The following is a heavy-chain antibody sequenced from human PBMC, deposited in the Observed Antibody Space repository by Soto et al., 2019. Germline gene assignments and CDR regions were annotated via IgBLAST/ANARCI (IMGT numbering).Heavy chain of an antibody. V-gene: IGHV4-39*02. J-gene: IGHJ4*02. D-gene: IGHD2-15*01. CDR1: GGSINSNNYY. Sequence: SETLSLTCTVSGGSINSNNYYWAWIRQPPGKGLAWIASIYYDGTTYYNPSLTSRVSISVDTSKNHFSLKLSSVTAADTAVYYCAKVVVAATRHTDFDSWGQGTLVTVS. CDR2: IYYDGTT. CDR3: AKVVVAATRHTDFDS.